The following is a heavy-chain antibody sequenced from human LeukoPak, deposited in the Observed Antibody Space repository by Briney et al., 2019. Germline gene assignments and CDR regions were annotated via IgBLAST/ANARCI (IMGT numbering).Heavy chain of an antibody. Sequence: GGSLRLSCAASGFTVSSNYMSWVRQAPGKGLEGGSVIYSGGSTYYADSVKGRFTISRDNSKNTLYLQMNSLRAEDTAVYYCARDIIAGDWPNEFDYWGQGTLVTVSS. CDR3: ARDIIAGDWPNEFDY. CDR1: GFTVSSNY. J-gene: IGHJ4*02. V-gene: IGHV3-66*01. D-gene: IGHD2-21*01. CDR2: IYSGGST.